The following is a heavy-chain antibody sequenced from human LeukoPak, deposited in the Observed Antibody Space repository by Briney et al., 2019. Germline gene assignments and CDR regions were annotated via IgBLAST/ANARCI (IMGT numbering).Heavy chain of an antibody. CDR3: AKVRSVGELLGFDY. CDR1: GFTFGSFA. J-gene: IGHJ4*02. V-gene: IGHV3-23*01. D-gene: IGHD1-26*01. CDR2: IFGSGGSP. Sequence: GGSLRLSCEASGFTFGSFAMYWVRQAPGKGLDWIAGIFGSGGSPHYADSVKGRFTISRDNSKNTLYLRMNTLRAEDTAVYYCAKVRSVGELLGFDYWGQGTLVTVSS.